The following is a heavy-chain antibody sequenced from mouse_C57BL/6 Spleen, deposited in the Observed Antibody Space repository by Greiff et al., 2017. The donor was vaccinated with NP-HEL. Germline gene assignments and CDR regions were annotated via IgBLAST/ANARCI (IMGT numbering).Heavy chain of an antibody. D-gene: IGHD4-1*01. Sequence: QVQLKESGPGLVQPSQTLSITCTASGFSLTSYCVHWVRQSPGKGLEWLGVIWSGGSTDYNAAFISRLSISKDNSESQVYFKVNSLRADDTAIYYCARVFKLGRGYFDGWGTGTTVTVSS. CDR1: GFSLTSYC. CDR3: ARVFKLGRGYFDG. V-gene: IGHV2-2*01. J-gene: IGHJ1*03. CDR2: IWSGGST.